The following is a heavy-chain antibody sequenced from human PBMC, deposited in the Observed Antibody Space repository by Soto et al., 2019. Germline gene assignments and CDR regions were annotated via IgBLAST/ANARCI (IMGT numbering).Heavy chain of an antibody. CDR1: GGSFSGYY. J-gene: IGHJ6*02. V-gene: IGHV4-34*01. CDR2: INHSGST. Sequence: NPSETLSLTCAVYGGSFSGYYWSWIRQPPGKGLEWIGEINHSGSTNYNPSLKSRVTISVDTSKNQFSLKLSSVTAADTAVYYCARGARKLSYYYGSGRQGYYYYGMDVWGQGTTVTVSS. D-gene: IGHD3-10*01. CDR3: ARGARKLSYYYGSGRQGYYYYGMDV.